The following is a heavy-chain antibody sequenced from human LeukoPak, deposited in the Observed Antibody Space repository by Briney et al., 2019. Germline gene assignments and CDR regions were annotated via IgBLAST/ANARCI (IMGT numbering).Heavy chain of an antibody. J-gene: IGHJ1*01. CDR1: GLTFRSYW. V-gene: IGHV3-7*01. CDR2: IKTDGSEK. D-gene: IGHD3-22*01. Sequence: GGSLRLSCTASGLTFRSYWMTWVRQAPGKGLQWVANIKTDGSEKYYVDSVKGRFTISRGNAKNSLYLQMNSLRAEDTAVYYCATYSSLNRREFQYWGQGTLLTVSS. CDR3: ATYSSLNRREFQY.